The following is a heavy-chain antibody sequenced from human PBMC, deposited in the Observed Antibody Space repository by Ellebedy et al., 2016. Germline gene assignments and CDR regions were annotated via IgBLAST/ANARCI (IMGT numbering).Heavy chain of an antibody. D-gene: IGHD3-10*01. J-gene: IGHJ4*02. V-gene: IGHV3-7*01. CDR3: AKESWLNADPMDF. CDR2: IKPGGGET. Sequence: GESLKISXAASGFDFGRFYMSWVRQAPGTGLEWVANIKPGGGETYYSSSVKGRFTISSDNAQALLFLQMNSLRAEDTGLYYCAKESWLNADPMDFWGQGTQVTVSS. CDR1: GFDFGRFY.